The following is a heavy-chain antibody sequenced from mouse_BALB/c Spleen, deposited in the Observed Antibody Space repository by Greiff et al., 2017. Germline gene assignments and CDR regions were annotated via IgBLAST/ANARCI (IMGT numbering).Heavy chain of an antibody. J-gene: IGHJ2*01. V-gene: IGHV3-2*02. CDR1: GYSITSDYA. D-gene: IGHD3-3*01. CDR2: ISYSGST. CDR3: ARFRDGYFDY. Sequence: DVQLQESGPGLVKPSQSLSLTCTVTGYSITSDYAWNWIRQFPGNKLEWMGYISYSGSTSYNPSLKSRISITRDTSKNQFFLQLNSVTTEDTATYYCARFRDGYFDYWGQGTTLTVSS.